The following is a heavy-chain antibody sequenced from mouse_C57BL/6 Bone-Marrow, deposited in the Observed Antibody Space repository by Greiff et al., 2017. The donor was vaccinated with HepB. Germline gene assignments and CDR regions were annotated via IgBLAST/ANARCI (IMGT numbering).Heavy chain of an antibody. CDR3: ARDSITTVVAIHWYFDV. CDR1: GFSLTSYA. Sequence: VQLQESGPGLVAPSQSLSITCTVSGFSLTSYAISWVRQPPGKGLEWLGVIWTGGGTNYNSALKSRLSISKDNSKSQVFLKMNSLQTDDTARYYCARDSITTVVAIHWYFDVWGTVTTVTVSS. J-gene: IGHJ1*03. V-gene: IGHV2-9-1*01. D-gene: IGHD1-1*01. CDR2: IWTGGGT.